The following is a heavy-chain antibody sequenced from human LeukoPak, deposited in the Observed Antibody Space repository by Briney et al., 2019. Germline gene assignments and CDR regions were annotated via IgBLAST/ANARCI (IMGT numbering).Heavy chain of an antibody. J-gene: IGHJ3*02. Sequence: SVKVSCKASGGTFSSYAISWVRQAPGQGLEWMGGIIPIFGTANYAQKFQGRVTITTDESTSTAYMELSSLRSEDTAVYYRARDGGYCSSTSCYDDAFDIWGQGTMVTVSS. D-gene: IGHD2-2*01. V-gene: IGHV1-69*05. CDR3: ARDGGYCSSTSCYDDAFDI. CDR1: GGTFSSYA. CDR2: IIPIFGTA.